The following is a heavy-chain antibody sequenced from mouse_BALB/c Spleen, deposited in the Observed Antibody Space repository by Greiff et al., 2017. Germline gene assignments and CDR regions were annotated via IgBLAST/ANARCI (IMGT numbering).Heavy chain of an antibody. D-gene: IGHD1-1*01. CDR3: TRNYGSSYGFAY. CDR2: IRLKSNSYAT. CDR1: GFTFSNYW. Sequence: EVKVEESGGGLVQPGGSMKLSCVASGFTFSNYWMNWVRQSPEKGLEWVAEIRLKSNSYATHYAESVKGRFTISRDDSKSSVYLQMNNLRAEDTGIYYCTRNYGSSYGFAYWGQGTLVTVSA. J-gene: IGHJ3*01. V-gene: IGHV6-6*02.